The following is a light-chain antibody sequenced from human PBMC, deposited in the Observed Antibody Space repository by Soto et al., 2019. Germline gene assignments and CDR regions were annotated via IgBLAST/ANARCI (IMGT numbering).Light chain of an antibody. CDR3: QQSGTSEII. Sequence: IELTQSPCTLSSSPGDRATISCRASQSLSHKFLAWYQQKPGQAPRLLIYDTSSRATGIPDRFSGSGSGTDFTLTISRLEPEDFSVFYCQQSGTSEIIFGQGTRLEIK. CDR1: QSLSHKF. CDR2: DTS. J-gene: IGKJ5*01. V-gene: IGKV3-20*01.